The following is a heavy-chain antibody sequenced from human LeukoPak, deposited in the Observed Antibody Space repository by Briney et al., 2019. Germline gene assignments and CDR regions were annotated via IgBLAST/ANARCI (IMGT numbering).Heavy chain of an antibody. CDR1: GYTLTDYY. J-gene: IGHJ5*02. V-gene: IGHV1-2*04. CDR2: INPNSGGT. CDR3: AKGVGSGASNWFDP. Sequence: ASVKVSCKASGYTLTDYYINWVRQAPGQGLEWMGWINPNSGGTNYAQKFQGWVTMTRDTSISTAYMELSSLRSEDTAVYYCAKGVGSGASNWFDPWGQGTLVTVSS. D-gene: IGHD2-15*01.